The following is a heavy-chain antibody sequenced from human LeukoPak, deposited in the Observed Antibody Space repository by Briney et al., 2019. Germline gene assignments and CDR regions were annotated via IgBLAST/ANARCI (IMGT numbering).Heavy chain of an antibody. J-gene: IGHJ4*02. CDR2: IYHSGST. CDR1: GGSISSGGYY. Sequence: SETLSLTCTVSGGSISSGGYYWRWIRQPPGKGLEWIGYIYHSGSTYYNPSLKSRVTISVDRSKNQFSLKLSSVTAADTAVYYCARDRGGYPYYFDYWGQGTLVTVSS. D-gene: IGHD3-22*01. CDR3: ARDRGGYPYYFDY. V-gene: IGHV4-30-2*01.